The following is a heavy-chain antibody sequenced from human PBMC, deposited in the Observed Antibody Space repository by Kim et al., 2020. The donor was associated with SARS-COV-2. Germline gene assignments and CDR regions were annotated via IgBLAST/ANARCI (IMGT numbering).Heavy chain of an antibody. J-gene: IGHJ4*02. V-gene: IGHV4-34*01. CDR2: LNHSGST. CDR1: GGSVSNYY. Sequence: GSLSLTCVVSGGSVSNYYCSWIRQAPGKGLEWIGELNHSGSTKYNPSLHSRVTISVDTSKNQFSLKLSSVTAADTAVYYCSRSLWFGEFSSDYWGPGTL. D-gene: IGHD3-10*01. CDR3: SRSLWFGEFSSDY.